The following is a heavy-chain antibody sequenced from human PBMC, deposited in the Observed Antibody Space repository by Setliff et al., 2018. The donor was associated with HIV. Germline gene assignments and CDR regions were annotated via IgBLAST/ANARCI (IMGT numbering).Heavy chain of an antibody. J-gene: IGHJ4*02. D-gene: IGHD2-21*01. CDR3: SRGRGILDY. CDR2: IRSKAYGGTT. V-gene: IGHV3-49*04. Sequence: PGGSLRLSCAASGFTFDRYWMHWVRQAPGKGLVWVGFIRSKAYGGTTEYAASVKGRFTISRDDSKSIAYLQMNSLKTEDTAVYYCSRGRGILDYWGQGTLVTVSS. CDR1: GFTFDRYW.